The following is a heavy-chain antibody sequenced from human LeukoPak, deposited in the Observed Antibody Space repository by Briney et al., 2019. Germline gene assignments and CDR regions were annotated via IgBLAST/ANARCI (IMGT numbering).Heavy chain of an antibody. CDR1: GGSISSYY. D-gene: IGHD2-2*01. Sequence: SETLSLTCTVSGGSISSYYWSWIRQTPGKGLEWIGYIYYSGSTNYNPSLKSRVTISVDTSKNQFSLKLSSVTAADTAVYYCARTDCSSTSCYSFDYWGQGTLVTVSS. J-gene: IGHJ4*02. CDR2: IYYSGST. CDR3: ARTDCSSTSCYSFDY. V-gene: IGHV4-59*01.